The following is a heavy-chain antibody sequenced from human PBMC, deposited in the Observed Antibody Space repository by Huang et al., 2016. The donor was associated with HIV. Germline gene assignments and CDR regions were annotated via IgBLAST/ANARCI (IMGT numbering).Heavy chain of an antibody. D-gene: IGHD3-3*01. V-gene: IGHV4-34*02. J-gene: IGHJ6*03. CDR2: LNPGGPS. CDR3: ARLPTPSYYDTWSLSPVEEDFFYFNMDL. CDR1: GASFTTYF. Sequence: QVRLEQWGEGVVKPSDTLSLTCAVYGASFTTYFWSWIRQSPVKGLKWIGELNPGGPSNSTPVFQRRFIMSVDTPKNQFSLSLRDMTAADAAIYYCARLPTPSYYDTWSLSPVEEDFFYFNMDLWGRGTPVIVSS.